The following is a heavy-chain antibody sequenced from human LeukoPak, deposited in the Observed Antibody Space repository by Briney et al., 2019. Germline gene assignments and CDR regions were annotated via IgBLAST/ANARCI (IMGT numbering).Heavy chain of an antibody. V-gene: IGHV4-59*01. J-gene: IGHJ6*03. D-gene: IGHD3-22*01. CDR3: TRGSIAYYYMDV. CDR1: GGSISSYY. CDR2: IYYSGST. Sequence: SGTLSLTCTVSGGSISSYYRSWIRQPPGKGLEWIGNIYYSGSTNYNPSLKSRVTISVDTSKNQFSLKLSSVTAADTAVYYCTRGSIAYYYMDVWGKGTTVTISS.